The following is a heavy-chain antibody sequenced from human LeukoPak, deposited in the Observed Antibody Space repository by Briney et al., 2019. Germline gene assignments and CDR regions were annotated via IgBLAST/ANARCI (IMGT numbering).Heavy chain of an antibody. J-gene: IGHJ4*02. D-gene: IGHD3-22*01. CDR3: AKDVDSSGYPFDY. CDR2: TKEDGIKT. V-gene: IGHV3-7*01. CDR1: GFTFSDYW. Sequence: PGGSLRLSCAASGFTFSDYWMTWVRQAPGKGLEWVANTKEDGIKTYYADSVKGRFTISRDNAKNSLFLHMNNLTAEDTALYYCAKDVDSSGYPFDYWGQGTLVTVSS.